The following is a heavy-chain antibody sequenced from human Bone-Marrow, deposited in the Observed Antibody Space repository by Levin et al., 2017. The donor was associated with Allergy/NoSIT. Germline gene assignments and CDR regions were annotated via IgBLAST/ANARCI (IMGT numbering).Heavy chain of an antibody. J-gene: IGHJ6*03. D-gene: IGHD3-10*01. V-gene: IGHV3-33*01. CDR1: GFTFNSYG. Sequence: GGSLRLSCAASGFTFNSYGLHWIRLAPGKGLEWVAFIWNDGSRKYYGDSVQGRFTISRDNSKNTVYLQMNSLRDDDTAMYYCARPARVSVIREVWSWGPEDSYYYYYMDVWGKGTTVTVSS. CDR3: ARPARVSVIREVWSWGPEDSYYYYYMDV. CDR2: IWNDGSRK.